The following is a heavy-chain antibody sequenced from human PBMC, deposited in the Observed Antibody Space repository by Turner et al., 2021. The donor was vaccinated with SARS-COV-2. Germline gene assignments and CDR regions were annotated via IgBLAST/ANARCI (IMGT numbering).Heavy chain of an antibody. CDR3: VIQLYAYNWFDP. CDR1: GGSISSGSYY. Sequence: QVQLQETGPGLVKHSQTLSLTCTVSGGSISSGSYYWCWIRQPAGKGLEWIGRNYTSWSTNDNPSLKSRVTISVDTSKNQFSLKLSSVTSADTAVYYCVIQLYAYNWFDPWGQGTLVTVSS. D-gene: IGHD5-18*01. CDR2: NYTSWST. V-gene: IGHV4-61*02. J-gene: IGHJ5*02.